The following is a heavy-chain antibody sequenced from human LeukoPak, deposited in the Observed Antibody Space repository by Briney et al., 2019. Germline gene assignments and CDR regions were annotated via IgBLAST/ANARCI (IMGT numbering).Heavy chain of an antibody. Sequence: GGSLRLSCAASGFAFSSYSMNWVRQAPGKGLEWVSSISSSSSYIYYADSVKGRFTISRDNAKNSLYLQMNSLRAEDTAVYYCARGGLDYDSSGYYYARFPFDYWGQGTLVTVSS. CDR2: ISSSSSYI. J-gene: IGHJ4*02. CDR1: GFAFSSYS. CDR3: ARGGLDYDSSGYYYARFPFDY. D-gene: IGHD3-22*01. V-gene: IGHV3-21*01.